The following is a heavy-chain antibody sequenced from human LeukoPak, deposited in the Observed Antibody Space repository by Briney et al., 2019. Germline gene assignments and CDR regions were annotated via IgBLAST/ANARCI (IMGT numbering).Heavy chain of an antibody. D-gene: IGHD3-9*01. CDR1: GFTFSSYG. CDR3: AETGPTDF. J-gene: IGHJ4*02. V-gene: IGHV3-30*03. Sequence: GRSLRLSCEASGFTFSSYGMHWVRQAPGKGLEWVAAISHDGTNIHYAESVKGRFTISRDNSENMLYLQVNSLRAEDTALYYCAETGPTDFWGQGTLVTVSS. CDR2: ISHDGTNI.